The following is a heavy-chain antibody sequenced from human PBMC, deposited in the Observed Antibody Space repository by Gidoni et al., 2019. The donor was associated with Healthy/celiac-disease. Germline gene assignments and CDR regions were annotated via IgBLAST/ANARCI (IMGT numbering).Heavy chain of an antibody. CDR3: ARCWGWELPHFDY. J-gene: IGHJ4*02. Sequence: QVTLKESGPVLVKPTETLTLTCTVPGFSLSTARMGVRWIRQPPGKALEWLAHIYSNDKKSYSTSLKSRLTISKDTSKSQVVLTMTNMDPVDTATYYCARCWGWELPHFDYWGQGTLVTVSS. CDR2: IYSNDKK. CDR1: GFSLSTARMG. D-gene: IGHD1-26*01. V-gene: IGHV2-26*01.